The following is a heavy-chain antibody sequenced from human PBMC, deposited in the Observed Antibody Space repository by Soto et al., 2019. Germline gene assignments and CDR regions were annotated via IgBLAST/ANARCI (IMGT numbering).Heavy chain of an antibody. Sequence: GSLRLSCAASGFTFSSYAMSWVRQAPGKGLEWVSAISGSGGSTYYADSVKGRFTISRDNSKNTRYLQMNSLRAEDAAVYYCAKSSSGWYYFDYWGKGTQVTVAS. CDR3: AKSSSGWYYFDY. J-gene: IGHJ4*02. CDR1: GFTFSSYA. V-gene: IGHV3-23*01. D-gene: IGHD6-19*01. CDR2: ISGSGGST.